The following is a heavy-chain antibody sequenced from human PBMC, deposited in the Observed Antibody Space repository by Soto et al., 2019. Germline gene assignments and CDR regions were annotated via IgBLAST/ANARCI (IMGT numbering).Heavy chain of an antibody. CDR3: ASGLYYYGVDF. CDR2: IYPGDSDT. CDR1: RYTFSSYW. J-gene: IGHJ6*02. Sequence: GESLKISCKGSRYTFSSYWVALVRQIPWKGLEWMGSIYPGDSDTKDSPSFRGQVTISADKSIRTAYLQWSSLKASDTAMYYCASGLYYYGVDFWGQGTPVTVSS. D-gene: IGHD3-10*01. V-gene: IGHV5-51*01.